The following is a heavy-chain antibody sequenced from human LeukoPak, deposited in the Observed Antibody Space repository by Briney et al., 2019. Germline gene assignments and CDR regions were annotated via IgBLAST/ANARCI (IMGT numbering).Heavy chain of an antibody. CDR1: GFTFSTHA. D-gene: IGHD3-22*01. Sequence: GGSLRLSCGASGFTFSTHAMSWVRLAPGKGLEWVSAIGGSDGSTYYADSVKGRFTISRDNSKDTLYLQMNSLRVEDTATYYCAKRDSSGSYPYYFDYWGQGTLVTVSS. J-gene: IGHJ4*02. V-gene: IGHV3-23*01. CDR3: AKRDSSGSYPYYFDY. CDR2: IGGSDGST.